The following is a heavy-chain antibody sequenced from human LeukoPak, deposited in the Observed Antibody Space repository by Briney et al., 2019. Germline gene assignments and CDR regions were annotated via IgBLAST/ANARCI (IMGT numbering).Heavy chain of an antibody. CDR2: INSSGGGT. D-gene: IGHD4-23*01. Sequence: GSVKVSCKTSGYTFTSCYMHWVRQAPGPGLEWMGIINSSGGGTSYAQTFQGRVTMTRDTSTSTVYMEQSSLRSEDTAVYYCARDLRTVAYYYYFGMDVWGQGTTVT. V-gene: IGHV1-46*01. J-gene: IGHJ6*02. CDR1: GYTFTSCY. CDR3: ARDLRTVAYYYYFGMDV.